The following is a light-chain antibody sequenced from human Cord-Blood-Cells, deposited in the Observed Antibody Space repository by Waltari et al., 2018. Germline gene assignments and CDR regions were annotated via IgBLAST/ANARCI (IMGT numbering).Light chain of an antibody. Sequence: AIRITQSPSSLSASTGDRVTITCLASQGIRSYLAWYQQKPVKAPKLLIYAASNVQSWVPSRFSGSGSGTDFTLTISCLHSEDFATYYCQQYYSYPPYTFGQGTKLEIK. CDR3: QQYYSYPPYT. J-gene: IGKJ2*01. V-gene: IGKV1-8*01. CDR2: AAS. CDR1: QGIRSY.